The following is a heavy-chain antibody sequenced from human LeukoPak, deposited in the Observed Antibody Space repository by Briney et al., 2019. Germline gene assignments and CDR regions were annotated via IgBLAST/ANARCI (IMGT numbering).Heavy chain of an antibody. CDR2: IYYSGST. D-gene: IGHD3-10*02. V-gene: IGHV4-61*05. Sequence: PSETLSLTCTVSGGSISSSSYYWGWIRQPPGKGLEWIGYIYYSGSTNYNPSLKSRVTISVDTSKNQFSLKLSSVTAADTAVYYCARVFGEAGQQTFDYWGQGTLVTVSS. CDR1: GGSISSSSYY. CDR3: ARVFGEAGQQTFDY. J-gene: IGHJ4*02.